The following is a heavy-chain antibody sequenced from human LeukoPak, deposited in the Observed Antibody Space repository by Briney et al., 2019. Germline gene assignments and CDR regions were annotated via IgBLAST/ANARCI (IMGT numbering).Heavy chain of an antibody. Sequence: SETLSLTCAVSGVSISTGGYSWSWIRQPPGKGLEWIGYIYHSGSTYYNPSLKSRVTISVDRAKNQFSLKLSSVTATDTAVYYCARVDSSGWSLDPMYYFDYWGQGTLVTVSS. CDR3: ARVDSSGWSLDPMYYFDY. J-gene: IGHJ4*02. CDR2: IYHSGST. V-gene: IGHV4-30-2*01. CDR1: GVSISTGGYS. D-gene: IGHD6-19*01.